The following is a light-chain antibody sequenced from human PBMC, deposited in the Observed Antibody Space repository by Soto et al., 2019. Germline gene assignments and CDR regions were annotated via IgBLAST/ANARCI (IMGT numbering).Light chain of an antibody. Sequence: DIQMTQSPSTLSASVGDRVTITCRASQSISSWLAWYQQKPGKAPKLLIYKASSLKSGVPSRFSGSGSGTEFTLTISSLQPDDFATYYCQQYNSYLFTFGPGTKVDIK. CDR2: KAS. CDR3: QQYNSYLFT. V-gene: IGKV1-5*03. CDR1: QSISSW. J-gene: IGKJ3*01.